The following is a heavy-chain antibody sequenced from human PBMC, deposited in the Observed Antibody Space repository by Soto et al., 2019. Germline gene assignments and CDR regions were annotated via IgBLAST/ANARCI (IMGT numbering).Heavy chain of an antibody. Sequence: ASVKVSCKAAGYTFTGYYMHWVRQAPGQGLEWMGWINPKSGGTNYAQKFQGRVTMTRDTSISTAYMELSRLRSDDTAVYYCARDRGYCSSKGGWNFDTWGHATMVTVSP. CDR2: INPKSGGT. D-gene: IGHD2-2*01. J-gene: IGHJ4*01. V-gene: IGHV1-2*02. CDR1: GYTFTGYY. CDR3: ARDRGYCSSKGGWNFDT.